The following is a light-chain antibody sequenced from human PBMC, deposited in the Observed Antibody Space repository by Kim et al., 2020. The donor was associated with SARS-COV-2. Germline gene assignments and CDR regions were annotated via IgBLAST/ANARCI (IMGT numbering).Light chain of an antibody. Sequence: SSELTQDPAVSVALGQTVRITCQGDSLRSYYASWYQQKPGQAPVLVIYGKNNRPSGIPDRFSGSSSGNTASLTITVAQAEDEADYYCNSRDSSGNHLLVFGGGTQLTVL. J-gene: IGLJ2*01. CDR2: GKN. V-gene: IGLV3-19*01. CDR3: NSRDSSGNHLLV. CDR1: SLRSYY.